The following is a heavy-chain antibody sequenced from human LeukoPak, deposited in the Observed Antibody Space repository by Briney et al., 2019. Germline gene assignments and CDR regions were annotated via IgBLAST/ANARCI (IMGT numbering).Heavy chain of an antibody. V-gene: IGHV1-2*02. CDR3: AREEPVAATGPDY. D-gene: IGHD6-19*01. CDR2: IKPNSGGT. Sequence: ASVKVSCKASGYTFTGYYMHWVRQAPAQGLEWMGWIKPNSGGTNYAQRFQGRVTMTRDTSISTAYMELSRLRSDDTAVYYCAREEPVAATGPDYWGQGTLVTVSS. CDR1: GYTFTGYY. J-gene: IGHJ4*02.